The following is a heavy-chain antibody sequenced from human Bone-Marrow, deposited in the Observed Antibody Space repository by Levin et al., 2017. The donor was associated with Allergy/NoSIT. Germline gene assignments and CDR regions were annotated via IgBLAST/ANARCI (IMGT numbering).Heavy chain of an antibody. Sequence: HSGGSLRLSCTASSFTFTNYAMGWVRQAPGKGLEWVSGISGSGLTTYYADSVKGRFTISRDSSNNTLYLQMSSLRAEDTATYYCVEDLDIVVALAAVWGQGTLVTVSS. CDR2: ISGSGLTT. J-gene: IGHJ4*02. D-gene: IGHD2-15*01. CDR1: SFTFTNYA. CDR3: VEDLDIVVALAAV. V-gene: IGHV3-23*01.